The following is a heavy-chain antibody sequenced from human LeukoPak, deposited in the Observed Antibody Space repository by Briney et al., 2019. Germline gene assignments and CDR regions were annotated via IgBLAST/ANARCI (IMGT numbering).Heavy chain of an antibody. CDR2: INWNGGST. D-gene: IGHD3-22*01. V-gene: IGHV3-20*04. J-gene: IGHJ4*02. CDR3: ARAKYYYDSSGYCD. Sequence: PGGSLRLSCAASGFTFDDYGMSWVSQAPGKGGEWVSGINWNGGSTVYGDSGKGGFNISRDNAKNSLYLQMNSLRAEDTALYYCARAKYYYDSSGYCDWGQGTLVTVSS. CDR1: GFTFDDYG.